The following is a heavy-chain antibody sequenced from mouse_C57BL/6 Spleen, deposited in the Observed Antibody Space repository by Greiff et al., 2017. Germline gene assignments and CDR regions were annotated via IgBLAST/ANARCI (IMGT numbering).Heavy chain of an antibody. V-gene: IGHV1-26*01. CDR1: GYTFTDYY. J-gene: IGHJ3*01. D-gene: IGHD1-1*01. CDR3: ARSRITTVEGFAY. Sequence: EVQLQQSGPELVKPGASVKISCKASGYTFTDYYMNWVKQSHGKSLEWIGDINPNNGGTSYNQKFKGKATLTVDKSSSTAYMELRSLTSEDSAVYYCARSRITTVEGFAYWGQGTLVTVSA. CDR2: INPNNGGT.